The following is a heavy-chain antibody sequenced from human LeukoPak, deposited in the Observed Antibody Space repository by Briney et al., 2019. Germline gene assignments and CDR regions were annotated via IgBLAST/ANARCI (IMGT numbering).Heavy chain of an antibody. D-gene: IGHD6-13*01. V-gene: IGHV1-8*01. CDR3: AREGPYYSSPAYFDY. J-gene: IGHJ4*02. CDR2: MNPNSGNT. Sequence: ASVKVSCKASGYTFTSYDINWVRQATGQGLEWMGWMNPNSGNTGYAQKFQGRVTMTRNTSISTAYMELRSLRSDDTAVYYCAREGPYYSSPAYFDYWGQGTLVTVSS. CDR1: GYTFTSYD.